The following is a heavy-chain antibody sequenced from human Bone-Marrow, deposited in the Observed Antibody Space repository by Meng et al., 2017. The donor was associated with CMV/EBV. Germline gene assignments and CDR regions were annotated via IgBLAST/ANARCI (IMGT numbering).Heavy chain of an antibody. V-gene: IGHV4-59*01. CDR1: GGSISSYY. D-gene: IGHD2-21*01. CDR3: ARAPYCGGDCYWDGWYFDL. CDR2: IYYSGST. J-gene: IGHJ2*01. Sequence: SETLSLTCTVSGGSISSYYWSWIRQPPGKGLEWIGYIYYSGSTNYNPSLKSRVTISVGTSKNQFSLKLSSVTAADTAVYYCARAPYCGGDCYWDGWYFDLWGRGTLVTVSS.